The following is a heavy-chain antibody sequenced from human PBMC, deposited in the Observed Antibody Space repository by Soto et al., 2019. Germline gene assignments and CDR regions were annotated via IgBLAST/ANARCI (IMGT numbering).Heavy chain of an antibody. CDR3: ASLIDPRAVDTAMVRDWYFDL. Sequence: GGSLRLSCAASGFTFSSYAMHWVRQAPGKGLEWVAVISYDGSNKYYADSVKGRFTISRDNSKNTLYLQMNSLRAEDTAVYYCASLIDPRAVDTAMVRDWYFDLWGRGTLVTVSS. J-gene: IGHJ2*01. D-gene: IGHD5-18*01. CDR2: ISYDGSNK. V-gene: IGHV3-30-3*01. CDR1: GFTFSSYA.